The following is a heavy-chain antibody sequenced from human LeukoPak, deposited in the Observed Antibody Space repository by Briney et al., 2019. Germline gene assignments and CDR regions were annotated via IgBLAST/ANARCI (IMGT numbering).Heavy chain of an antibody. V-gene: IGHV3-30*04. CDR1: GFTFSSYA. CDR3: ARAYSSSWYSYYYYYMDV. CDR2: ISSDGSNK. J-gene: IGHJ6*03. Sequence: GGSLRLSCAASGFTFSSYAMHWVRQAPGKGLEWVAVISSDGSNKYYADSMKGRFTISRDNSKNTLYLQMNSLRGEDTAVYYCARAYSSSWYSYYYYYMDVWGKGTTVTVSS. D-gene: IGHD6-13*01.